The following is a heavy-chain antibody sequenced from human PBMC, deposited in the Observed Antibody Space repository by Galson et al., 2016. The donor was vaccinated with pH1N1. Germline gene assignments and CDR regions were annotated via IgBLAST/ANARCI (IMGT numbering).Heavy chain of an antibody. CDR2: ASFDGGTT. V-gene: IGHV3-30*18. CDR3: AKNQGIRDAFDV. D-gene: IGHD2/OR15-2a*01. J-gene: IGHJ3*01. CDR1: GFRFSSYT. Sequence: SLRLSCAASGFRFSSYTMHWVRQAPGKGLEWVTVASFDGGTTYYADAVKGRFTISRDNDKGTLCLQMGSLRAEDTATYYCAKNQGIRDAFDVWGPGTMVIVSS.